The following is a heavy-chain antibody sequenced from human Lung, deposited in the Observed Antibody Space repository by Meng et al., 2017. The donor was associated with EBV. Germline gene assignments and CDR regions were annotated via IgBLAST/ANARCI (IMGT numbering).Heavy chain of an antibody. CDR3: ARDPGDHGDYERRGGNY. D-gene: IGHD4-17*01. CDR1: GFTFSRYS. V-gene: IGHV3-21*01. CDR2: ISSTSSHM. Sequence: EVQLVESGGGLVKPGGSLRRACAGSGFTFSRYSMNWVRQAPGKGLEWVSSISSTSSHMYYADSVTGRFTISRDNTKNSLYLQMNSLRAEDTAVYYCARDPGDHGDYERRGGNYWGQGPLVTVYS. J-gene: IGHJ4*02.